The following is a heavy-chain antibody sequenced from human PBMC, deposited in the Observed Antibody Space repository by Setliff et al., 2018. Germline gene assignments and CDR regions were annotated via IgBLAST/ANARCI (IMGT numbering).Heavy chain of an antibody. CDR1: GGSISEPNYY. CDR2: IYTRGST. V-gene: IGHV4-61*09. CDR3: AHSTTFDLHHDY. Sequence: SETLSLTCTVSGGSISEPNYYWSWIRQPVGKGLEWIGHIYTRGSTNYNPSLESRVTISVDTSKNQVSLKLFSVTAADTAVYYCAHSTTFDLHHDYWGQGALVTVSS. D-gene: IGHD3-9*01. J-gene: IGHJ4*02.